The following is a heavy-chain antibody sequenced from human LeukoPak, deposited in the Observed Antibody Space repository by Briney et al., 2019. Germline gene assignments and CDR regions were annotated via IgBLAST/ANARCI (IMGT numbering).Heavy chain of an antibody. CDR3: ARDKGDEYSKYFDY. CDR1: GFTFSSYW. D-gene: IGHD6-6*01. CDR2: IKQDGSEK. Sequence: GGSLRLSCAASGFTFSSYWMSWVRQAPGKGLEWVANIKQDGSEKYYVDSVKGRFTISRDNAKNSLYLQMNSLRAEDTAVYYCARDKGDEYSKYFDYWGQGTLVTVSP. V-gene: IGHV3-7*01. J-gene: IGHJ4*02.